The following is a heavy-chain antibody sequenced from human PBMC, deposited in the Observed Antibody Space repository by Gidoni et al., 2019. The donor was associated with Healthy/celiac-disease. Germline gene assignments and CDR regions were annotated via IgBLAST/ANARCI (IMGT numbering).Heavy chain of an antibody. Sequence: QVQLQESGPGLVKPSETLSLTCTVSGCSISIYYCSWIRQPAGKGLDWIGRIYTSGSTNYNPSLKSRVTMSVDTSKNQFSLKLSSVTAADTAVYYCARDRTAGYCSGGSCYRNNWFDPWGQGTLVTVSS. V-gene: IGHV4-4*07. D-gene: IGHD2-15*01. CDR2: IYTSGST. J-gene: IGHJ5*02. CDR3: ARDRTAGYCSGGSCYRNNWFDP. CDR1: GCSISIYY.